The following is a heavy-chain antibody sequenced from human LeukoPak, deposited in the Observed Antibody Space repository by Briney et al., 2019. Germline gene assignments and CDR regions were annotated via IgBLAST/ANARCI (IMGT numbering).Heavy chain of an antibody. D-gene: IGHD4-23*01. CDR1: GYIFGDSG. Sequence: GGSLRLSCVASGYIFGDSGLTWVRQVPGRGLEWVSGINWNGGRTDYADSVRGRFTISRDNAKNSLYLQMNSLRAEDTAVYYCARARGYGGNSPLKYWGQGTLVTVSS. CDR2: INWNGGRT. CDR3: ARARGYGGNSPLKY. J-gene: IGHJ4*02. V-gene: IGHV3-20*04.